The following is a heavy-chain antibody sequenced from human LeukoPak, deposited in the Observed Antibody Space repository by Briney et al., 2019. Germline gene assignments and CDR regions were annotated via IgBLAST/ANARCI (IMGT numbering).Heavy chain of an antibody. J-gene: IGHJ4*02. CDR1: GFTFSSYA. CDR2: IKQDGSEK. D-gene: IGHD3-10*01. Sequence: GGSLRLSCAASGFTFSSYAMHWVRQAPGKGLEWVANIKQDGSEKYYVDSVKGRFTISRDNAKNSLYLQMNSLRAEDTAVYYCARAYGSGIKKANDYWGQGTLVTVSS. CDR3: ARAYGSGIKKANDY. V-gene: IGHV3-7*01.